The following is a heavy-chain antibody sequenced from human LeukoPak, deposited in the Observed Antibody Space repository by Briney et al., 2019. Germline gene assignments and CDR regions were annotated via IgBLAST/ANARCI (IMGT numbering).Heavy chain of an antibody. D-gene: IGHD6-13*01. Sequence: SETLSLTCAVSGGSISSSNWWSWVRQPPGKGLEWFGEIYHSGSTNYNPSLKSRVTVSVDKSKNQFSLKLSSVTAADTAVYYCARSAAGRGGFDYWGQGTLVTVSS. V-gene: IGHV4-4*02. CDR2: IYHSGST. CDR1: GGSISSSNW. J-gene: IGHJ4*02. CDR3: ARSAAGRGGFDY.